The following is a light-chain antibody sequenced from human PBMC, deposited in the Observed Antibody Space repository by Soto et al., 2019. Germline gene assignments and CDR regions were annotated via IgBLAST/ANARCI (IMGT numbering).Light chain of an antibody. CDR3: SSYTSSSLYV. Sequence: QSVLTQPASVSGSPGQSITISCTGTSSDVGGYNYVSWYQQHPGKAPKLMIYDVSNRPSGVSNRFSGSKSGNTASLTISGLQAEDEADYYCSSYTSSSLYVFGSGTTVTVI. V-gene: IGLV2-14*01. CDR2: DVS. CDR1: SSDVGGYNY. J-gene: IGLJ1*01.